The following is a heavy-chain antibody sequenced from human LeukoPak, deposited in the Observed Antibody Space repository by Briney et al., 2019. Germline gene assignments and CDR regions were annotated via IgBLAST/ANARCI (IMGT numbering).Heavy chain of an antibody. CDR2: ISGSGGST. J-gene: IGHJ3*02. CDR3: AKGNLGGMAGVEGDAFDI. V-gene: IGHV3-23*01. CDR1: GFTFSSYA. D-gene: IGHD6-19*01. Sequence: GGSLRVSCAASGFTFSSYALSWVRQAPGKGLEWVSAISGSGGSTYYADSVKGRFTISRDNSKNTLYLQMNSLRAEDTAVYYCAKGNLGGMAGVEGDAFDIWGQGTMVTVSS.